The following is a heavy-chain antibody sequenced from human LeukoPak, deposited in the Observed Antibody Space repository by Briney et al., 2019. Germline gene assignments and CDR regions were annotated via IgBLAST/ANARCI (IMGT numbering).Heavy chain of an antibody. CDR2: INPNSGGT. D-gene: IGHD6-13*01. CDR1: GYTFTGYY. CDR3: ARTSAYGSSWHSY. Sequence: GASVKVSCKASGYTFTGYYMHWVRQAPGQGLEWMGWINPNSGGTNYAQKLQGRVTMTTDTSTNTAYMELRSLRSDDTAVYYCARTSAYGSSWHSYWGQGTLVTVSS. V-gene: IGHV1-2*02. J-gene: IGHJ4*02.